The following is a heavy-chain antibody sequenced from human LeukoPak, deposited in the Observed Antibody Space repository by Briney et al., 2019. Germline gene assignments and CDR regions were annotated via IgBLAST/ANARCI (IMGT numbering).Heavy chain of an antibody. J-gene: IGHJ4*02. CDR3: ATGHSSDYYDSSGYFDY. Sequence: VASVKVSCKASGYTFTSYYMHWVRQAPGQGLEWMGRIIPILGIANYAQKFQGRVTTTADKSTSTAYMELSSLRSEDTAVYYCATGHSSDYYDSSGYFDYWGQGTLVTVSS. D-gene: IGHD3-22*01. CDR1: GYTFTSYY. CDR2: IIPILGIA. V-gene: IGHV1-69*02.